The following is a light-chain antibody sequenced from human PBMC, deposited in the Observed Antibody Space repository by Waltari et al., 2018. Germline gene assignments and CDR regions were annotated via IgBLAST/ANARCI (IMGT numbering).Light chain of an antibody. CDR1: QSISSY. CDR3: QQSYSTLWT. Sequence: DIQMTQSPSYMSASVGDRVNITCRASQSISSYLNWYQQKPGKAPKLLIYAASSLQSGVPSRFSGSGSGTDFTLTISSLQPEDFATYYCQQSYSTLWTFGQGTKVEIK. J-gene: IGKJ1*01. V-gene: IGKV1-39*01. CDR2: AAS.